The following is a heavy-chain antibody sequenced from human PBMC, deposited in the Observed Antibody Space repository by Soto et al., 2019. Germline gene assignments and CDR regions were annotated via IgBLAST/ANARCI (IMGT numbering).Heavy chain of an antibody. CDR3: ARSPQTHSYAQFDS. J-gene: IGHJ4*02. Sequence: QVQLQESGPRLVKPSETLSLTCTASGGSLSNYYWSWIRQPAGKGLEWIGRVYTVGSTNYNPSLKSRVTMSIDTSKNQFSLRLTSVTAADTAVYFCARSPQTHSYAQFDSWGQGSLVTVSS. D-gene: IGHD3-16*01. CDR2: VYTVGST. CDR1: GGSLSNYY. V-gene: IGHV4-4*07.